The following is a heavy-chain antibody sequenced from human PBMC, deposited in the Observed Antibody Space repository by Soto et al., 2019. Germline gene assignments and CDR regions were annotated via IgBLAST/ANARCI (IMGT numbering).Heavy chain of an antibody. CDR2: ISAYNGNT. Sequence: QVRLVLSGDELKKPGASMKVSCKASGYAFSDHGISWVRQAPGQGLEWIGWISAYNGNTNYAQKFQGRVTVTTDASTATAYMEVRSLTSDDTAVYYSARDHRYSSSFFDSWSQGTLITVSS. CDR3: ARDHRYSSSFFDS. D-gene: IGHD6-6*01. V-gene: IGHV1-18*04. CDR1: GYAFSDHG. J-gene: IGHJ4*02.